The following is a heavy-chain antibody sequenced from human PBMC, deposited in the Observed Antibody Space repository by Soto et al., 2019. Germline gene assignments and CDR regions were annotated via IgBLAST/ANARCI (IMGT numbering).Heavy chain of an antibody. CDR1: GGSFSGYY. Sequence: ASETLSLSCAVYGGSFSGYYWSWIRQPPGKGLEWIGEINHSGSTNYNPSLKSRVTISVDTSKNQFSLKLNSVTAADTAVYYCAREYETLYDFWSGYPLPLDVRGKGTTVTVSS. D-gene: IGHD3-3*01. V-gene: IGHV4-34*01. CDR2: INHSGST. CDR3: AREYETLYDFWSGYPLPLDV. J-gene: IGHJ6*04.